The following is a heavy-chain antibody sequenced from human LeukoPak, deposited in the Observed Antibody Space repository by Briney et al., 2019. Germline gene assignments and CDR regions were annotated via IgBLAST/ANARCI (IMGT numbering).Heavy chain of an antibody. D-gene: IGHD1-26*01. CDR1: GYCITTYW. Sequence: GASLKISCKGSGYCITTYWIAWVRQMPGKGLEWMGIIYPGDSDTRYSPSFHGQVTISADKSISTAYLQWSSLKASDTAMYYCARRMGGSYYESSGAFDYWGLGTLVTVSS. CDR2: IYPGDSDT. J-gene: IGHJ4*02. V-gene: IGHV5-51*01. CDR3: ARRMGGSYYESSGAFDY.